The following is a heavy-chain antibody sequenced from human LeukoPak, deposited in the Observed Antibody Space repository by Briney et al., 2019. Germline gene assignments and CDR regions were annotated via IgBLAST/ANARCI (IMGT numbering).Heavy chain of an antibody. Sequence: GASVKVSCKASGYTFTGYYMHWVRQAPGQGLEWMGWINPNSGDTKYAQKFQGRVTMTRDTSISTTHMELSSLGSDDTAVYYCARVSTVAATFGYWGQGTLVTVSS. CDR2: INPNSGDT. V-gene: IGHV1-2*02. J-gene: IGHJ4*02. CDR3: ARVSTVAATFGY. CDR1: GYTFTGYY. D-gene: IGHD2-15*01.